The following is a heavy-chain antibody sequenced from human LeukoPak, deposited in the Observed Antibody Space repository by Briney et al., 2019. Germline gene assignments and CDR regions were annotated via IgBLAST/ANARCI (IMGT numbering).Heavy chain of an antibody. CDR1: GGSISSGSYY. V-gene: IGHV4-61*02. Sequence: SETLSLTCTVSGGSISSGSYYWSWIRQPAGTGLEWIGRIYTSGSTNYNPSLKSRVTISVDTSKNQFSLKVTFVTAADTAVYYCARMGLEIVVITAAPARPVRWFDPWGQGTLVTVSS. J-gene: IGHJ5*02. D-gene: IGHD2-2*01. CDR2: IYTSGST. CDR3: ARMGLEIVVITAAPARPVRWFDP.